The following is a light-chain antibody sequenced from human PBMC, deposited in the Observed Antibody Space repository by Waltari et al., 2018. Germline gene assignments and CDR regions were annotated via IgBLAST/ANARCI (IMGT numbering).Light chain of an antibody. J-gene: IGKJ1*01. V-gene: IGKV3-20*01. CDR2: GVS. CDR3: QQYETSPWT. CDR1: QTVSRSS. Sequence: EIVLTQSPGTLSLSPGERATLSCRASQTVSRSSLTWYQPKPGQAPRLLMYGVSSRAAGIPDRFSGSGSGTDFTLTINRLQPEDFAVYYCQQYETSPWTFGQGTKVEIK.